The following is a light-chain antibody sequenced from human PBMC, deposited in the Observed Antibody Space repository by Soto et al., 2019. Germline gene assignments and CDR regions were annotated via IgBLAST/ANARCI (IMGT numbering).Light chain of an antibody. V-gene: IGKV3-20*01. Sequence: EIVLTQAPGTLSLSPGERATLSCRASQSVSSSYLAWYQQKPGQAPRLLIYGASSRATGIPDRFNGSGSGTDFALTISRLEPEDFAVYYCQQYASSPPYTFGQGTKLEIK. CDR2: GAS. J-gene: IGKJ2*01. CDR1: QSVSSSY. CDR3: QQYASSPPYT.